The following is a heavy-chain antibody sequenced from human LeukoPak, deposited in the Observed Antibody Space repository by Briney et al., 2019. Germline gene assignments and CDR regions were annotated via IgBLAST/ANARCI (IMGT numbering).Heavy chain of an antibody. CDR1: GFTFEDFA. Sequence: GGSLRLSCEASGFTFEDFAMSWVRHAPGMGVEWVSGINWNGGRPGYKNSENGRFIISRDHAKNYLFLQMNSRRAEDTAFYYCAKSSTKHWVWTFDLWGRNTLLTVSS. CDR3: AKSSTKHWVWTFDL. J-gene: IGHJ2*01. V-gene: IGHV3-20*04. CDR2: INWNGGRP. D-gene: IGHD2-2*01.